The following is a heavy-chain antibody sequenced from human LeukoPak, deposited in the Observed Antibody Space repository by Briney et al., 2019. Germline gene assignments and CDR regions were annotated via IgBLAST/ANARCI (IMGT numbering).Heavy chain of an antibody. Sequence: SETLSLTCTVFGYSIINDYYWGWIRQPPGKGLEWIGSIFHSGSTYYNPSLRSRLTISVDTSKNQFSLRLSSVTAADTAVYYCARVYVELFSYFDYWGQGALVTVSS. J-gene: IGHJ4*02. CDR3: ARVYVELFSYFDY. V-gene: IGHV4-38-2*02. CDR1: GYSIINDYY. CDR2: IFHSGST. D-gene: IGHD1-7*01.